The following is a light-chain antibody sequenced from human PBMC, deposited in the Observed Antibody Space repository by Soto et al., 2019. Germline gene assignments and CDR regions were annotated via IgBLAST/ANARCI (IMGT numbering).Light chain of an antibody. CDR1: SGSVSTSYY. CDR2: STN. CDR3: VLYMGTGISV. V-gene: IGLV8-61*01. J-gene: IGLJ3*02. Sequence: QTVVTQEPSFSVSPGRTVTLTCGLSSGSVSTSYYPSWYQLTPGQAPRTLIYSTNTRSSGVPNRFSGSILVNKAALTITGAQADDESDYYCVLYMGTGISVFGGGTKLTVL.